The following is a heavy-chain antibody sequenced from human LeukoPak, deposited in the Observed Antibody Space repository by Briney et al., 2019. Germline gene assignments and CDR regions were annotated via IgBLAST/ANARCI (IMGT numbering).Heavy chain of an antibody. Sequence: PGGSLRLSCAASGFTFSSYAMSWVRQAPGKGLEWVSAISGSGGSTYYADSVKGRFTISRDNSKDTLYLQMNSLRAEDTAVYYCAKGRGYTVVTPPYYYYMDVWGKGTTVTVSS. CDR2: ISGSGGST. V-gene: IGHV3-23*01. J-gene: IGHJ6*03. CDR1: GFTFSSYA. D-gene: IGHD4-23*01. CDR3: AKGRGYTVVTPPYYYYMDV.